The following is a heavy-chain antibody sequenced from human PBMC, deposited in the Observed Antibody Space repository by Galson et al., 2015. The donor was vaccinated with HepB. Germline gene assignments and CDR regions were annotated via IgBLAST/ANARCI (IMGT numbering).Heavy chain of an antibody. CDR2: IIPILGTT. J-gene: IGHJ6*02. D-gene: IGHD3-3*01. Sequence: SVKVSCKASGSTRSIYAVSWMRQAPGHGLEWMGGIIPILGTTDYAQKFQGRVTITADDSTSTAHMELSSLRSDDTAVYYCARCSDFWSGYYSYYRMDVWGPGTTVTVSS. CDR1: GSTRSIYA. V-gene: IGHV1-69*13. CDR3: ARCSDFWSGYYSYYRMDV.